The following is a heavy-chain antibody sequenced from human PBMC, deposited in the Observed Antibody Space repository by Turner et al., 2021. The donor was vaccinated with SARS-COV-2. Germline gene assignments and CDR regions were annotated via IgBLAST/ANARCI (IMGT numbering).Heavy chain of an antibody. V-gene: IGHV1-18*01. D-gene: IGHD3-22*01. CDR2: ISAYNGNT. Sequence: QVQLVQSGAEVKKPGASVKVSCKASGYTVASYGISWVRQAPGQGLEWMGWISAYNGNTNYAQKLQGRVTMTTDTSTSTAYMELSRLRSEDTAVYYCAREVTRDSSGYYYPPDGFDYWGQGTLVTVSS. J-gene: IGHJ4*02. CDR1: GYTVASYG. CDR3: AREVTRDSSGYYYPPDGFDY.